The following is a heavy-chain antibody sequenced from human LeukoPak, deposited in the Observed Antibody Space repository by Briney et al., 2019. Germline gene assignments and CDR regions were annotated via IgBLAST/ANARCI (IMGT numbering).Heavy chain of an antibody. D-gene: IGHD2-2*01. CDR2: ISGSGGST. CDR1: GFTFSSYA. Sequence: GGSLRLSCAASGFTFSSYAMSWVRQAPGKGLEWVSAISGSGGSTYYADSVKGRFTISRDNSKNTLYLQMNSLRAEDTAVYYCAKFSWGLRPDCSSTSCYGPFDYWGQGTLVTVSS. CDR3: AKFSWGLRPDCSSTSCYGPFDY. V-gene: IGHV3-23*01. J-gene: IGHJ4*02.